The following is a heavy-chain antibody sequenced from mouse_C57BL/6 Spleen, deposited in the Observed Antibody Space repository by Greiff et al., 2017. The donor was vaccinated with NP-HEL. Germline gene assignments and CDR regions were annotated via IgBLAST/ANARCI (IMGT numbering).Heavy chain of an antibody. CDR2: IDPSDSYT. CDR1: GYTFTSYW. Sequence: QVQLQQPGAELVRPGTSVKLSCKASGYTFTSYWMHWVKQRPGQGLEWIGVIDPSDSYTNYNQKFKGKATLTVDTSSSTAYMQLSRLTSEDSAVYYCARLGGGYEAWFAYWGQGTLVTVSA. J-gene: IGHJ3*01. V-gene: IGHV1-59*01. D-gene: IGHD2-2*01. CDR3: ARLGGGYEAWFAY.